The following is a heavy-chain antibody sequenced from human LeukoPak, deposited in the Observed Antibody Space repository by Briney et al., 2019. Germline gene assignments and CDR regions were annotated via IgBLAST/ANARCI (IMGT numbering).Heavy chain of an antibody. Sequence: SETLSLTCTVSGYSISSGYYWGWIRQPPGKGLEWIGSIYHSGSTYYNPSLKSRVTISVDTSKNQFSLKLSSVTAADTAVYYCARDIRGSYYDDGFDYWGQGTLVTVPS. CDR1: GYSISSGYY. V-gene: IGHV4-38-2*02. J-gene: IGHJ4*02. D-gene: IGHD1-26*01. CDR2: IYHSGST. CDR3: ARDIRGSYYDDGFDY.